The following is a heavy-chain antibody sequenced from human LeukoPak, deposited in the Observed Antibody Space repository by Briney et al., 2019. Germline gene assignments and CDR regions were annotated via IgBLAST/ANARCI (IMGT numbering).Heavy chain of an antibody. CDR3: AKSSSSGWYLVY. CDR2: IYSGGST. Sequence: GGSLRLSCAASGFTVSSNYMSWVRQAPGKGLEWVSVIYSGGSTYYADSVKGRFTISRDNSKNTLYLQMNSLRAEDTAVYYCAKSSSSGWYLVYRGQGTLVTVSS. D-gene: IGHD6-19*01. J-gene: IGHJ4*02. V-gene: IGHV3-53*01. CDR1: GFTVSSNY.